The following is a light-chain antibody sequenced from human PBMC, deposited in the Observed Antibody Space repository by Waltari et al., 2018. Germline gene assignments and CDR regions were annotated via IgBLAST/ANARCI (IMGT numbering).Light chain of an antibody. CDR3: QQAKTFPLT. V-gene: IGKV1-12*01. CDR2: SAS. Sequence: DTQMTQSPSAVSASVGDRLTITCRASQGISTWLAWYQQKPGKAPKLLIYSASRLQNGVPSRLSGSGYGTDFTLTISSLQPEDFATYYCQQAKTFPLTFGGGTKVEIK. CDR1: QGISTW. J-gene: IGKJ4*01.